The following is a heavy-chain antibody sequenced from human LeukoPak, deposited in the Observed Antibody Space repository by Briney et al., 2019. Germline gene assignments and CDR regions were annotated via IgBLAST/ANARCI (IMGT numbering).Heavy chain of an antibody. CDR1: GFTFGDYA. D-gene: IGHD5-12*01. CDR3: TRVKGGFSGYDYVDY. V-gene: IGHV3-49*03. Sequence: GGSLRLSCTASGFTFGDYAMSWFRQAPGKGLEWVGFIRSKAYGGTTEYAASVKGRFTISRDDSKSIAYLQMNSLKTEDTAVYYCTRVKGGFSGYDYVDYWGQGTLVTVSS. CDR2: IRSKAYGGTT. J-gene: IGHJ4*02.